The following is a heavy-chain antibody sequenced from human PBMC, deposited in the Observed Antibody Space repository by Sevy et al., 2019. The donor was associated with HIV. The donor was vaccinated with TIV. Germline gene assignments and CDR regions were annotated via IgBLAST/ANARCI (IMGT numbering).Heavy chain of an antibody. D-gene: IGHD4-4*01. CDR2: IYYSGLT. CDR1: GGSISSGDYN. J-gene: IGHJ4*02. Sequence: SETLSLTCTVSGGSISSGDYNWNWIRQPPGKGLEWIGYIYYSGLTYYNPSLKSRITLSVDTSENQFSLTLSSVTAADTAVYYCARSYNDYSNALAFDYWGQGTLVTVSS. V-gene: IGHV4-30-4*01. CDR3: ARSYNDYSNALAFDY.